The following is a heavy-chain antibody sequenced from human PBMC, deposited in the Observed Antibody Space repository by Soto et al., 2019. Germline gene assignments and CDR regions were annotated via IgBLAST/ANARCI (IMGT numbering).Heavy chain of an antibody. D-gene: IGHD6-6*01. CDR3: ARAPKVSGSAQTRPDF. CDR1: SGSLSGYY. V-gene: IGHV4-34*01. J-gene: IGHJ4*02. CDR2: ISPSGTT. Sequence: QVQLHQWGAGLLKPSETLSLACSLYSGSLSGYYWSWIRQPPGKGLEWIVEISPSGTTNYSPSLKSRVSISVDTSKNQFSLNLTSLTAADTAVYYCARAPKVSGSAQTRPDFWGQGSLVTVSS.